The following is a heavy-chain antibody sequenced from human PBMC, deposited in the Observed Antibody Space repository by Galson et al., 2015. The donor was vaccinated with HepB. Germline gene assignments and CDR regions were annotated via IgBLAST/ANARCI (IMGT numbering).Heavy chain of an antibody. J-gene: IGHJ2*01. Sequence: SLRLSCAASGFTFSSYGMHWVRQAPGKGLEWVAVISYDGSNKYYADSVKGRFTISRDNSKNTLYLQMNSLRAEDTAVYYCARERVVPGAPYWYFDLWGRGTLVTVSS. D-gene: IGHD2-2*01. V-gene: IGHV3-30*03. CDR2: ISYDGSNK. CDR3: ARERVVPGAPYWYFDL. CDR1: GFTFSSYG.